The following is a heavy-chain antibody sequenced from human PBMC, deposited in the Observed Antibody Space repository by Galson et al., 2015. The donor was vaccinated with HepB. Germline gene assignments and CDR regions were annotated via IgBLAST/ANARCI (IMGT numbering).Heavy chain of an antibody. J-gene: IGHJ6*02. Sequence: SVKVSCKASGYTFTSYYMHWVRQAPGQGLEWMGIINPSGGSTSYAQKLQGRVTMTRDTSTSTVYMELSSLRSEDTAVYYCAREGPDTASCMDVWGQGTTVTVSS. CDR2: INPSGGST. D-gene: IGHD5-18*01. V-gene: IGHV1-46*04. CDR1: GYTFTSYY. CDR3: AREGPDTASCMDV.